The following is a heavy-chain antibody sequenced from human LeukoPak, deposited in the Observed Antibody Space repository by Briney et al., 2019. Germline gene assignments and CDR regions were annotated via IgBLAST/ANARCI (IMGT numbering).Heavy chain of an antibody. D-gene: IGHD3-16*02. V-gene: IGHV4-34*01. Sequence: SETLSLTCAVYGGSFSGYYWSWIRQPPGKGLEWIGEINHSGSTNYNPSLKSRVTIPVDTSKNQFSLKLSSVTAADTAVYYCARHEYDYVWGSYRYTWFDPWGQGTLVTVSS. CDR1: GGSFSGYY. J-gene: IGHJ5*02. CDR2: INHSGST. CDR3: ARHEYDYVWGSYRYTWFDP.